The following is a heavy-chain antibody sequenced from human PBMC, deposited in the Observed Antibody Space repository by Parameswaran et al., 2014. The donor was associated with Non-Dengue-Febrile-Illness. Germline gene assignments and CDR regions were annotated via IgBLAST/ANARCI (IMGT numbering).Heavy chain of an antibody. CDR3: ARVPNRKERIAAAGTSVDY. Sequence: WVRQAPGQGLEWMGWISAYNGNTNYAQKLQGRVTMTTDTSTSTAYMELRSLRSDDTAVYYCARVPNRKERIAAAGTSVDYWGQGTLVTVSS. J-gene: IGHJ4*02. CDR2: ISAYNGNT. D-gene: IGHD6-13*01. V-gene: IGHV1-18*01.